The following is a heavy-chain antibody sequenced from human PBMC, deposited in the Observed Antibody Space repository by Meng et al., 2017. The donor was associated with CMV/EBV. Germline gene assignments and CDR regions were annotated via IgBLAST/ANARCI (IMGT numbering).Heavy chain of an antibody. Sequence: GESLKISCAASGFTFSGSAMHWVRQASGKGLEWVGRIRSKANSYATAYAASVKGRFTTSRDDSKNTAYLQMNSLKTEDTAVYYCTRLAVVPAARNAFDIWGQGTMVTVSS. CDR3: TRLAVVPAARNAFDI. D-gene: IGHD2-2*01. V-gene: IGHV3-73*01. CDR2: IRSKANSYAT. J-gene: IGHJ3*02. CDR1: GFTFSGSA.